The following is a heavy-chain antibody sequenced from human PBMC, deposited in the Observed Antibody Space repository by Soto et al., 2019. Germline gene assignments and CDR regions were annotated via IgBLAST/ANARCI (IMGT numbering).Heavy chain of an antibody. J-gene: IGHJ4*01. D-gene: IGHD3-16*02. CDR3: AKARCSRYRSGLYFDF. CDR1: GFTFGTVD. CDR2: IAIASFDS. V-gene: IGHV3-23*01. Sequence: EVQLLESGGGLVEPGGSLRLSCVASGFTFGTVDMTWVRQAPGKGLECVSSIAIASFDSYYAPSLKGRFTTSRDDSKHTLYLQTQSLRSDDTAVYYCAKARCSRYRSGLYFDFWGPGSYVTGAS.